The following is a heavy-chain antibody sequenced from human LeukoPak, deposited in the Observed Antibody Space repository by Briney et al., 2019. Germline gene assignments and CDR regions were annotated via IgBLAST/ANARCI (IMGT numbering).Heavy chain of an antibody. V-gene: IGHV1-2*02. CDR1: GYTFTDYY. Sequence: ASVKVSCKASGYTFTDYYIHWVRQAPGLGLEWMGWINPNSGGTNYAQTFQGRVTMTRDTSITTAFLELSRLRSDDTAVYYCARIGYNHHLDYWGQGTLVTVSS. J-gene: IGHJ4*02. D-gene: IGHD5-24*01. CDR3: ARIGYNHHLDY. CDR2: INPNSGGT.